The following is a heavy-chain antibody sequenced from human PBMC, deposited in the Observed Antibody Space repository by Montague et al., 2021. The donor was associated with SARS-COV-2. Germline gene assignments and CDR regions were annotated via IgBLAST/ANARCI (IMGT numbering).Heavy chain of an antibody. CDR3: AGVGVGTMVRGVIPACYCYGMDV. Sequence: TLSLTCTVSGGSISSGSYYWCWLRQPAGKGLEWIGRIYTSGSTNYNPPLKSRVTIPVDTSKNPSSLRLSSVTAADTAVYYCAGVGVGTMVRGVIPACYCYGMDVWGQGTTVTVSS. CDR2: IYTSGST. J-gene: IGHJ6*02. CDR1: GGSISSGSYY. V-gene: IGHV4-61*02. D-gene: IGHD3-10*01.